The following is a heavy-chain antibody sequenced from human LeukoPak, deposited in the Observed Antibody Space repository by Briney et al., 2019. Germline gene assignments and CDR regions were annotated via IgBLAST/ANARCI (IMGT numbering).Heavy chain of an antibody. D-gene: IGHD3-22*01. CDR3: ARIVKTYYYDSSGYYYARNSYGMDV. V-gene: IGHV4-34*01. Sequence: PSETLSLTCAVYGGSFSGYYWSWIRQPPGKGLEWIGEINHSGSTNYNPSLKSRVTISVDTSKNQFSLKLSSVTAADADVYYCARIVKTYYYDSSGYYYARNSYGMDVWGQGTTVTVSS. CDR1: GGSFSGYY. J-gene: IGHJ6*02. CDR2: INHSGST.